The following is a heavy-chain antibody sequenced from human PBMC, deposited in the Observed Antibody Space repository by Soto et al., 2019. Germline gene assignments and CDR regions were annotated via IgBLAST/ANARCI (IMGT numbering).Heavy chain of an antibody. CDR2: INHSGST. J-gene: IGHJ4*02. CDR1: GGSFSGYY. CDR3: ARGRYHHDYGDRYYLDY. D-gene: IGHD4-17*01. Sequence: SETLSLTCAVYGGSFSGYYWSWIRQPPGKGLEWIGEINHSGSTNYNPSLKSRVTISVDTSKNQFSLKLSSVTAADTSVYYCARGRYHHDYGDRYYLDYWGQGTLVTVSS. V-gene: IGHV4-34*01.